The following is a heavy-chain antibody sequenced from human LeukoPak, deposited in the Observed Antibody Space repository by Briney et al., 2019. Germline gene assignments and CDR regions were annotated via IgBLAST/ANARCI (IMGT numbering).Heavy chain of an antibody. CDR2: IWYDGSNK. D-gene: IGHD3-10*02. V-gene: IGHV3-33*01. CDR3: ARVPKFGELSSYFDY. CDR1: GFTLSNYG. Sequence: GGSLRLSCAASGFTLSNYGMHWVRQAPGKGLEWVAVIWYDGSNKYYADSVKGRFTISRDNSKNTLYLQMNSLRAEDTAVYYCARVPKFGELSSYFDYWGQGTLVTVSS. J-gene: IGHJ4*02.